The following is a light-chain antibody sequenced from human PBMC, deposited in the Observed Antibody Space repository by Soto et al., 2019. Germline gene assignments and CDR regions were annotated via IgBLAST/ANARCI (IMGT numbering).Light chain of an antibody. J-gene: IGKJ1*01. CDR2: DTS. CDR1: QSVSSGY. CDR3: QQYGSSQWT. Sequence: EIVLTQSPGTLSLSPGKRATLSCRASQSVSSGYLAWYQQKPGQAPRLLIYDTSSRATGIPDRFSGSGSGKGLTVTISRLEPEDFAVYYCQQYGSSQWTVGQGTKVDIK. V-gene: IGKV3-20*01.